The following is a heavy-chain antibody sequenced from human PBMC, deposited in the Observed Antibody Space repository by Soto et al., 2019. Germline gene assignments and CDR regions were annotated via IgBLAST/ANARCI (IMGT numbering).Heavy chain of an antibody. V-gene: IGHV3-23*01. CDR3: AKNKGGYYCSRTSCLYSFDY. CDR2: ISDSGST. D-gene: IGHD2-2*01. CDR1: GFTFSTYA. Sequence: EVQLLESGGGLVQPGGSLRLSCAASGFTFSTYAMSWVRQAPGKRLEWVSTISDSGSTYYADSVKGRFTISRDNSRNSLYLEMNSLRAEDTAVYYCAKNKGGYYCSRTSCLYSFDYWGQGSLVTVSS. J-gene: IGHJ4*02.